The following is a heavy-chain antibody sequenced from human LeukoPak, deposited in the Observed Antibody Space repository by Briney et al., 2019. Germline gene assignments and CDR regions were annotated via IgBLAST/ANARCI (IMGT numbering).Heavy chain of an antibody. Sequence: GGSLRLSCGASGFTVSGNYMSWVRQAPGKGLEWVSVIYSGGSTYYADSVKGRFTISRDNSKNTLFLQMNSLRPEDTAVYYCARGTYGNYYFDYWGQGTLVTVSS. CDR3: ARGTYGNYYFDY. V-gene: IGHV3-66*02. D-gene: IGHD3-10*01. CDR1: GFTVSGNY. CDR2: IYSGGST. J-gene: IGHJ4*02.